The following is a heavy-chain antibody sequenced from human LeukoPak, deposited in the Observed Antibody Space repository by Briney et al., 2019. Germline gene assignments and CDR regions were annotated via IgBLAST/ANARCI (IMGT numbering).Heavy chain of an antibody. Sequence: ASVKVSCKASGYTFTSYGISWVRQAPGQGLVWMGWISAYNGNTNYAQKLQGRVTMTTDTSTTIAYMELRSLRSDDTAVYYCAGCSGGSCTGYYFDDWGQGTLVTVSS. V-gene: IGHV1-18*01. CDR2: ISAYNGNT. D-gene: IGHD2-15*01. CDR1: GYTFTSYG. J-gene: IGHJ4*02. CDR3: AGCSGGSCTGYYFDD.